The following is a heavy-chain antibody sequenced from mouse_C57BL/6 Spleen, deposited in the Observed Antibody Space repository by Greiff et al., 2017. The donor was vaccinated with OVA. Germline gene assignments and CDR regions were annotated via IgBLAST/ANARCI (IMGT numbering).Heavy chain of an antibody. CDR3: TRAPYYGSSYVNWYFDV. J-gene: IGHJ1*03. CDR2: ISSGGDYI. V-gene: IGHV5-9-1*02. D-gene: IGHD1-1*01. CDR1: GFTFSSYA. Sequence: EVKLVESGEGLVKPGGSLKLSCAASGFTFSSYAMSWVRQTPEKRLEWVAYISSGGDYIYYADTVKGRFTISRDNARNTLYLQMSSLKSEDTAMYYCTRAPYYGSSYVNWYFDVWGTGTTVTVSS.